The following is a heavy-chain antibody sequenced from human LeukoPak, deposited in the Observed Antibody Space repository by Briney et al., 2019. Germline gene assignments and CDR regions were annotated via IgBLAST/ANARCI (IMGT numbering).Heavy chain of an antibody. CDR3: AKGGSYYELDY. J-gene: IGHJ4*02. CDR2: ISWNSGSI. CDR1: GFTFEVYA. Sequence: GGPLRLSCVASGFTFEVYAMHWVRHAPGKGLEWVSGISWNSGSIVYADSVKGRFTSYRDNAKNSLYVQMNSLRAEDMALYYCAKGGSYYELDYWGQGTLVTVSS. D-gene: IGHD1-26*01. V-gene: IGHV3-9*03.